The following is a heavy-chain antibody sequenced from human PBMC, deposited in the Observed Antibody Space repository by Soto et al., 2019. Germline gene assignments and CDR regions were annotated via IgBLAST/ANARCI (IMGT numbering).Heavy chain of an antibody. J-gene: IGHJ4*02. D-gene: IGHD6-13*01. CDR3: ARASAYSTFWSFGN. CDR2: ISGFNGNT. V-gene: IGHV1-18*01. Sequence: ASVKICCNASGYTFSRYGISWVRQAPGQGLEWMGWISGFNGNTKESEKLQGRVTLTTDTAANTAHMELRGLRSDDTAVYYCARASAYSTFWSFGNWRQLTLFPASS. CDR1: GYTFSRYG.